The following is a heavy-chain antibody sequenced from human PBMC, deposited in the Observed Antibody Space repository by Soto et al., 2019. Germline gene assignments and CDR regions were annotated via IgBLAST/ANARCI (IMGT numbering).Heavy chain of an antibody. CDR1: GGSFSGYY. V-gene: IGHV4-34*01. D-gene: IGHD4-4*01. CDR2: INHSGST. J-gene: IGHJ4*02. CDR3: ARVETTVEFDY. Sequence: NPSETLSLTCAVYGGSFSGYYWSWIRQPPGKGLEWIGEINHSGSTNYNPSLKSRVTISVDTSKNQFSLKLSSVTAADTAVYYCARVETTVEFDYWGQGTLVTVSS.